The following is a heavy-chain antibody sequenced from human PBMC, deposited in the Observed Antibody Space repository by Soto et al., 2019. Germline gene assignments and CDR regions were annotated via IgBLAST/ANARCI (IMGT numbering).Heavy chain of an antibody. CDR2: IYYSGST. Sequence: SETLSLTCTVSGGSISSGGYYWSWIRQHPGKGLEWIGYIYYSGSTYYNPSLKSRVTISVDTSKNQFSLKLSSVTAADTAVYYCARAKRGGSGSYYNFHLDYWGQGTLVTVSS. D-gene: IGHD3-10*01. CDR3: ARAKRGGSGSYYNFHLDY. V-gene: IGHV4-31*03. CDR1: GGSISSGGYY. J-gene: IGHJ4*02.